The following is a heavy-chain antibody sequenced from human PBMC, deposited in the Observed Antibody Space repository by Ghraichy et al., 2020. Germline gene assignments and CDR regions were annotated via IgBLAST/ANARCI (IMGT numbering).Heavy chain of an antibody. CDR1: GGTFSSYA. J-gene: IGHJ3*02. V-gene: IGHV1-69*13. Sequence: SVKVSCKASGGTFSSYAISWVRQAPGQGLEWMGGMIPLIGALSYAQQFQGRVTITADEPTSTAYMELSSLRSEDTAVYYCAKVRGYCGRANCLDDSFAIWGQGTMVTVSS. CDR2: MIPLIGAL. D-gene: IGHD2-2*01. CDR3: AKVRGYCGRANCLDDSFAI.